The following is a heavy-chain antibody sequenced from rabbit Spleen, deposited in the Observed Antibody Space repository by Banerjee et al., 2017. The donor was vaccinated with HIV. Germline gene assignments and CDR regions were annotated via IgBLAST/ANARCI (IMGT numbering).Heavy chain of an antibody. Sequence: QQLVESGGDLVKPGASLTLTCIASGVSFSGSSYMCWVRQAPGKGLVWIACIDTGSSGFTYFASWAKGRFTISKTSSTTVTLQMTSLTAADSATYFCARKNGYSSGWDYFNLWGQGTLVTVS. CDR3: ARKNGYSSGWDYFNL. CDR2: IDTGSSGFT. J-gene: IGHJ4*01. D-gene: IGHD4-1*01. V-gene: IGHV1S40*01. CDR1: GVSFSGSSY.